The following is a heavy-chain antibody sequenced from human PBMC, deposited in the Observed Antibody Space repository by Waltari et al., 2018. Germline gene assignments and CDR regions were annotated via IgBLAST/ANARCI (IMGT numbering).Heavy chain of an antibody. CDR2: ITSQNDGATT. CDR3: TTLDAPWGG. Sequence: EVQMVESGGGSMKPGDSLRLSCVASGFSFTPAWLTWVRQAPGKGLEWVGRITSQNDGATTDLAASVRGRFSISRDDSQSMVFLQMNSLRREDTAVYYCTTLDAPWGGWGHGTLVTVSS. CDR1: GFSFTPAW. J-gene: IGHJ4*01. D-gene: IGHD7-27*01. V-gene: IGHV3-15*01.